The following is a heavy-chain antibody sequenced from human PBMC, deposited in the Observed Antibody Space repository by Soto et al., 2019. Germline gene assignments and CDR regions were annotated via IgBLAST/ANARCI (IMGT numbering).Heavy chain of an antibody. J-gene: IGHJ4*02. V-gene: IGHV3-43*01. CDR2: ISWDGGST. Sequence: EVQLVESGGVVVQPGGSLRLSCAASGFTFDDYTMHWVRQAPGKGLEWVSLISWDGGSTYYADSVKGRFTISRDNSKNPLYLQMNSLRTEDTALYYCAKDREAGGYFDYWGQGTLVTVSS. CDR1: GFTFDDYT. D-gene: IGHD3-16*01. CDR3: AKDREAGGYFDY.